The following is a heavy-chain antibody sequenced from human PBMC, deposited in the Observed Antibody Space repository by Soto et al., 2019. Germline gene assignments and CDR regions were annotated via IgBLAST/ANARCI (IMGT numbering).Heavy chain of an antibody. Sequence: ASVKVSCKPSGYSFTGYGITWMRQAPGQGLEWMGWISTSKGSTVYSQKLQGRATMTTDTSTSTAYMELRSLISDDTAVYYCARTSRAGAMFDYWG. CDR2: ISTSKGST. CDR3: ARTSRAGAMFDY. CDR1: GYSFTGYG. D-gene: IGHD2-2*01. V-gene: IGHV1-18*01. J-gene: IGHJ4*01.